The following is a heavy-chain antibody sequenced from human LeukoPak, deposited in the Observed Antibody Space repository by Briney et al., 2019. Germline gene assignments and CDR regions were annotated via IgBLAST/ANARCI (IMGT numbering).Heavy chain of an antibody. CDR1: GFTFSSYA. D-gene: IGHD3-10*01. J-gene: IGHJ3*02. Sequence: GGSLRLSCAASGFTFSSYAMSWVRQAPGKGLEWVSAISGSGSSTYYADSVKGRFTISRDNSKNTLYLQMNSLRAEDTAVYYGAKDMVRGVPPLDAFDIWGQGTMVTVSS. CDR2: ISGSGSST. CDR3: AKDMVRGVPPLDAFDI. V-gene: IGHV3-23*01.